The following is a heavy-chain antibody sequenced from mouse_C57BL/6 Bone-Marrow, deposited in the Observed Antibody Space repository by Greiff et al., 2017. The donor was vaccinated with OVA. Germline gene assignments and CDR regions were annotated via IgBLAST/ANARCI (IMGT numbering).Heavy chain of an antibody. CDR2: IYPRDGST. V-gene: IGHV1-85*01. CDR3: ARSPQRYGSSYPTWFAY. Sequence: VQRVESGPELVKPGASVKLSCKASGYTFTSYDINWVKQRPGQGLEWIGWIYPRDGSTKYNEKFKGKATLTVDTSSSTAYMELHSLTSEDSAVYFCARSPQRYGSSYPTWFAYWGQGTLVTVSA. D-gene: IGHD1-1*01. J-gene: IGHJ3*01. CDR1: GYTFTSYD.